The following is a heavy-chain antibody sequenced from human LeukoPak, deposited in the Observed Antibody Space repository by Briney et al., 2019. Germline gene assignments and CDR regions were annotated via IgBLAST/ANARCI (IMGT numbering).Heavy chain of an antibody. D-gene: IGHD3-3*01. J-gene: IGHJ5*02. Sequence: SETLSLTCTVSGGSISSSSYYWGWIRQPPGKGLEWIGSIYYSGSTYYNPSLKSRVTISVDTSKNQFSLKLSSVTAADTAVYYCARGSTIFGVVHNEARGTTENWFDPWGQGTLVTVSS. CDR1: GGSISSSSYY. V-gene: IGHV4-39*07. CDR2: IYYSGST. CDR3: ARGSTIFGVVHNEARGTTENWFDP.